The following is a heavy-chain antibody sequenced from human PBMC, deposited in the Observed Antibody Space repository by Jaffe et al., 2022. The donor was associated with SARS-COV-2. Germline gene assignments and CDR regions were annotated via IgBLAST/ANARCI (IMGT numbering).Heavy chain of an antibody. D-gene: IGHD1-26*01. J-gene: IGHJ5*02. CDR2: INHSGST. CDR3: ARGQGVGAGSNWFDP. CDR1: GGSFSGYY. V-gene: IGHV4-34*01. Sequence: QVQLQQWGAGLLKPSETLSLTCAVYGGSFSGYYWSWIRQPPGKGLEWIGEINHSGSTNYNPSLKSRVTISVDTSKNQFSLKLSSVTAADTAVYYCARGQGVGAGSNWFDPWGQGTLVTVSS.